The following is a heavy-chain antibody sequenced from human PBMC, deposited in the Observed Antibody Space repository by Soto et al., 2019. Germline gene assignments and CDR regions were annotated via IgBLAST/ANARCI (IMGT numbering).Heavy chain of an antibody. D-gene: IGHD2-21*02. Sequence: SVKVSCKASGFTFFTSAVQWVRQARGQRLEWIGWIVVSSGNTNYAQKFQERVTITRDMSTNTAYMELSSLRSEDTAVYYCAADPYCGGDCYFDYWGQGTMVTVSS. CDR2: IVVSSGNT. CDR1: GFTFFTSA. J-gene: IGHJ4*02. V-gene: IGHV1-58*01. CDR3: AADPYCGGDCYFDY.